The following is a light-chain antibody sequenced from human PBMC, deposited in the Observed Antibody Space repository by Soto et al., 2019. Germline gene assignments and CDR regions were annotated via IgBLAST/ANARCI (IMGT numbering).Light chain of an antibody. J-gene: IGKJ2*01. CDR3: QQYKSYSHT. Sequence: DIQMTQSPSTLSASVGDRVTITCRASQSISSWLAWYQQKPGKAPKLLIYKASSLESGVPSRFSGSGSGTEFTLTISCLQPDDFATYYCQQYKSYSHTFGQGTKVEIK. CDR2: KAS. V-gene: IGKV1-5*03. CDR1: QSISSW.